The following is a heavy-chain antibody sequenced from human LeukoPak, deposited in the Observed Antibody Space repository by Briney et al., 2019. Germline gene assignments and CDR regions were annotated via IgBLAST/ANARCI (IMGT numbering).Heavy chain of an antibody. D-gene: IGHD3-3*01. Sequence: PGGSLRLSCAASGFTFSSYSMNWVRQAPGKGLEWVSSISSSSSYIYYADSVKGRFTISRDNAKNSLYLQMNSLRAEDTAVYYCASDFWSGYSPGYWGQGTLVTVSS. CDR2: ISSSSSYI. V-gene: IGHV3-21*01. CDR1: GFTFSSYS. J-gene: IGHJ4*02. CDR3: ASDFWSGYSPGY.